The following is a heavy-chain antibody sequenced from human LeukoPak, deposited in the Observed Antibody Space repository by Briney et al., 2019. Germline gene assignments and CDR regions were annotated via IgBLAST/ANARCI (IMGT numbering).Heavy chain of an antibody. V-gene: IGHV3-30*02. CDR3: AKDRRITMIVVVRDAFDI. CDR1: GFTLSSYG. Sequence: GGSLRLXCAASGFTLSSYGMHWVRQAPGKGLEWVAFIRYDGSNKYYADSVKGRFTISRDNSKNTLYLQMNSLRAEDTAVYYCAKDRRITMIVVVRDAFDIWGQGTMVTVSS. J-gene: IGHJ3*02. D-gene: IGHD3-22*01. CDR2: IRYDGSNK.